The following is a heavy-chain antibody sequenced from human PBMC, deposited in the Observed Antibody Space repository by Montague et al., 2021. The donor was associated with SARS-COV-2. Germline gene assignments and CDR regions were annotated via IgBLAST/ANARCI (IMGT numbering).Heavy chain of an antibody. J-gene: IGHJ6*02. CDR1: GGSIGKSSYD. V-gene: IGHV4-39*02. D-gene: IGHD3-16*01. CDR3: ARVEVWDGVDF. Sequence: SETLSLTCTVSGGSIGKSSYDWGWIRQPPGKGLEWIGNIYYDGRTSYNPSLRSRVSVSVYTSKNDFSLNVRSVTAADTAVYYCARVEVWDGVDFWGQGTTVTVSS. CDR2: IYYDGRT.